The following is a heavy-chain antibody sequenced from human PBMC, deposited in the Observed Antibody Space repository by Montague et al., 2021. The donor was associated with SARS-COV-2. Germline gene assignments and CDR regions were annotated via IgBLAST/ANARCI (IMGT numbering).Heavy chain of an antibody. D-gene: IGHD1-26*01. V-gene: IGHV4-4*02. Sequence: SETLSLTCTVSGGSISSGTWWTWVRQPPGKGLEWIEEISHSGGTNYNPSLKSRVTISVDKSNNQFSLNLNSVTAADTAVYYCARLSSDIGGYFWFDPWGQGTLVSVSS. CDR2: ISHSGGT. CDR1: GGSISSGTW. CDR3: ARLSSDIGGYFWFDP. J-gene: IGHJ5*02.